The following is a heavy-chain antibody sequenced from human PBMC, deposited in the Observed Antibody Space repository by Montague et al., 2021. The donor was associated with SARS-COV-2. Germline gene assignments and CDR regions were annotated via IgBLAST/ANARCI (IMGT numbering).Heavy chain of an antibody. CDR3: ARIRDYDILTGSYSGFDY. V-gene: IGHV2-70*01. CDR2: IDWDDDK. CDR1: GFSLSTSGMC. D-gene: IGHD3-9*01. Sequence: PALVKPTQTPTLTCTFSGFSLSTSGMCVSWIRQPPGKALEWLALIDWDDDKYYSSSLKTRLTISKDTSKNQVVLTMTNMDPVDTVTYYCARIRDYDILTGSYSGFDYWGQGTLVTVSS. J-gene: IGHJ4*02.